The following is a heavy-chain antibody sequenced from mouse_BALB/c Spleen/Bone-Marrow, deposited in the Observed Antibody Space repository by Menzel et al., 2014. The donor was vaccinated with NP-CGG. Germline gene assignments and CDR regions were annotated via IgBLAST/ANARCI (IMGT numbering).Heavy chain of an antibody. J-gene: IGHJ4*01. Sequence: EVKLVESGGGLVKPGGSLKLSCAASGFTFXSYTMSWVRQTPEKRLEWVATISSGGSYTYYPDSVKGRFTISRDNAKNTLYLQMSRLKSEDTAMYYCTRDGKGNYDYAMDYWGQGTSVTVSS. D-gene: IGHD2-1*01. V-gene: IGHV5-6-4*01. CDR3: TRDGKGNYDYAMDY. CDR1: GFTFXSYT. CDR2: ISSGGSYT.